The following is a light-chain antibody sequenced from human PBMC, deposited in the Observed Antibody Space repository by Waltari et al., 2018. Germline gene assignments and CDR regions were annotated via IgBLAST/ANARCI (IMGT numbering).Light chain of an antibody. CDR3: QQYFKTPLT. V-gene: IGKV4-1*01. CDR1: QTILYSSSNKNY. CDR2: WAS. J-gene: IGKJ4*01. Sequence: DIVMTQSPDSLTVSLGERATINCKSSQTILYSSSNKNYLAWYQQQPRQPPKLLIDWASTRESGVPDRFSGTGSGTDFTLTISRLQAEDVAVYYCQQYFKTPLTFGGGTKVEIK.